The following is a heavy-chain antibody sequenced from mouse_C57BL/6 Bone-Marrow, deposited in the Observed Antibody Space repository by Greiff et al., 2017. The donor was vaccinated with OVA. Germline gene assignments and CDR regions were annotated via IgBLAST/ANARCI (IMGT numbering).Heavy chain of an antibody. CDR3: ARNYGRTYYFDY. J-gene: IGHJ2*01. V-gene: IGHV1-64*01. CDR1: GYTFTSYW. Sequence: QVQLQQPGAELVKPGASVKLSCKASGYTFTSYWMHWVKQRPGQGLEWIGMIHPNSGSTNYNEKLKSKATLTVDKSSSTAYMQLSSLTSEDSAVYYCARNYGRTYYFDYWGQGTTLTVSS. CDR2: IHPNSGST. D-gene: IGHD1-1*01.